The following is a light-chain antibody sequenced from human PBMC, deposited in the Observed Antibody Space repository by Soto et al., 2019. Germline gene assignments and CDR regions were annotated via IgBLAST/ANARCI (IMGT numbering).Light chain of an antibody. CDR3: QQRSNWL. V-gene: IGKV3D-20*02. CDR2: GAS. CDR1: QTVTRNY. J-gene: IGKJ3*01. Sequence: EIVLTQSPGTMSLSPGERVTLSCRASQTVTRNYVAWYQQKPGQAPRLLLYGASIRATGIPDRFSGSGSGTDFTLTISSLEPEDFAVYYCQQRSNWLLGPGTKVDIK.